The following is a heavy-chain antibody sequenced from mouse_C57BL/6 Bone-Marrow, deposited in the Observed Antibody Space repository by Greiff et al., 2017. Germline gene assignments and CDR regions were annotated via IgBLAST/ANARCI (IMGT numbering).Heavy chain of an antibody. J-gene: IGHJ2*01. CDR3: TTGYYSNYVLFDD. V-gene: IGHV14-4*01. CDR1: GFNIKDDY. Sequence: EVKLMESGAELVRPGASVKLSCTASGFNIKDDYMHWVKQRPEQGLEWIGWLDPENGDTEYASKFQGKATITADTSSHTAYLQLSSLTSEDTAVYYCTTGYYSNYVLFDDWGQGTTLTVSS. CDR2: LDPENGDT. D-gene: IGHD2-5*01.